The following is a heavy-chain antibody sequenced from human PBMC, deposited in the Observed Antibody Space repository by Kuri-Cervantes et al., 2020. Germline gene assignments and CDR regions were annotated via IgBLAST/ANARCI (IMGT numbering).Heavy chain of an antibody. CDR1: GGSISSGSYY. Sequence: SCTVSGGSISSGSYYWSWIRQPAGKGLEWIGRIYTSGSTNSNPSLKSRVTISVDTSKNQFSLKLSSVTAADTAVYYCARDRPYDSSGYYHWFDPWGQGTLVTVSS. CDR3: ARDRPYDSSGYYHWFDP. J-gene: IGHJ5*02. D-gene: IGHD3-22*01. V-gene: IGHV4-61*02. CDR2: IYTSGST.